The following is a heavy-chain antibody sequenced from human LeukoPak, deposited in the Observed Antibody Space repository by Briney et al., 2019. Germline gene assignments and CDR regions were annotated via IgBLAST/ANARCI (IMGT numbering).Heavy chain of an antibody. J-gene: IGHJ3*02. Sequence: SETLSLTCTVSGGSISSYYWSWLRQPPGKGLEWIGYIYYSGSTNYNPSLKSRVTISVDTSKNQFSLKLSSVTAADTAVYYCARPSPMIVVAKGQVGAFDIWGQGTMVTVSS. V-gene: IGHV4-59*01. CDR1: GGSISSYY. D-gene: IGHD3-22*01. CDR2: IYYSGST. CDR3: ARPSPMIVVAKGQVGAFDI.